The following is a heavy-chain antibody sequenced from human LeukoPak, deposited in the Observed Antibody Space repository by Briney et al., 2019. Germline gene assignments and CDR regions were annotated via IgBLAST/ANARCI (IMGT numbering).Heavy chain of an antibody. Sequence: GASVKVSCKASGYTFTSYDINWVRQATGQGLEWMGWMNRNSGNTGYAQKFQGRVTMTRNTSISTAYMELSSLRSEDTAVYYCARGPSSRFTLSNWYFDLWGRGTLVTVSS. V-gene: IGHV1-8*01. CDR3: ARGPSSRFTLSNWYFDL. CDR1: GYTFTSYD. D-gene: IGHD2-2*01. CDR2: MNRNSGNT. J-gene: IGHJ2*01.